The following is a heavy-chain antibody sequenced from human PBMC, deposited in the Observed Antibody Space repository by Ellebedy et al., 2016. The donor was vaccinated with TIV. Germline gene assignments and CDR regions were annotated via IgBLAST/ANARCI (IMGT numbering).Heavy chain of an antibody. CDR1: GFTFGDYA. CDR2: IRSKTYGGTT. J-gene: IGHJ4*02. D-gene: IGHD1-26*01. CDR3: IRDSGALDY. Sequence: PGGSLRLSCTTSGFTFGDYAMSRVRQAPGKGLEWVAFIRSKTYGGTTEYAASVKDRFTISRDDSKSIAYLQMNSLKTEDTAVYYCIRDSGALDYWGQGTLVTVSS. V-gene: IGHV3-49*04.